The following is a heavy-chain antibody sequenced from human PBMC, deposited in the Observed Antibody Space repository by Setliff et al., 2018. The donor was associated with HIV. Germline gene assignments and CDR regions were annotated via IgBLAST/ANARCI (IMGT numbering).Heavy chain of an antibody. J-gene: IGHJ5*02. Sequence: SETLSLTCAVSGGSISSYYWSRIRQPPGKGLEWIGYINTSGTTNYNPSLKSRVTISVDTSKNQFSLKLSSVTAADTAVYFCARQTYYYDNSGHNWFDPWGQGTLVTVSS. CDR1: GGSISSYY. D-gene: IGHD3-22*01. CDR3: ARQTYYYDNSGHNWFDP. CDR2: INTSGTT. V-gene: IGHV4-4*09.